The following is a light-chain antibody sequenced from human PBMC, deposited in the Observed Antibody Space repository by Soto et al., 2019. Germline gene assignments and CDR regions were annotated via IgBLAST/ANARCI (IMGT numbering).Light chain of an antibody. CDR1: QSVSSN. J-gene: IGKJ3*01. V-gene: IGKV3D-15*01. Sequence: EIVMTQSPATLSVSPGSRDTLSFRASQSVSSNLAWYQQKPRQAPRLLIWGASNRATGIPARFSGSGSGTDFTLTISSLQPEDFAVYYCHQRQYWSPITFGQGTKVDIK. CDR2: GAS. CDR3: HQRQYWSPIT.